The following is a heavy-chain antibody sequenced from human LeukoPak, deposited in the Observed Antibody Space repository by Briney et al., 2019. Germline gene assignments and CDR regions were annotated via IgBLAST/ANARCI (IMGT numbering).Heavy chain of an antibody. V-gene: IGHV4-59*01. J-gene: IGHJ4*02. CDR2: IYYSGST. D-gene: IGHD6-19*01. CDR3: ARASSGWYGLFDF. Sequence: PSETLSLTCNASGGSLNNYYWSWIRQPPGKGLEWIGYIYYSGSTNYNPSLKSRVTISVDTSKNHFSLKVNSVTAADTAVYYCARASSGWYGLFDFWGQGTLVTVSS. CDR1: GGSLNNYY.